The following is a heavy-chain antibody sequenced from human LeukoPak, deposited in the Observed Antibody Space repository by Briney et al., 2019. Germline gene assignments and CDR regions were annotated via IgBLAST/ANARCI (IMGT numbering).Heavy chain of an antibody. Sequence: SETLSLTCTVSGGSIGSYYWSWIRQPPGKGLEWIGSIYYSGSTYYNPSLKSRVTISVDTSKNQFSLKLSSVTAADTAVYYCARGPTYYYDSSGYLFDYWGQGTLVTVSS. CDR3: ARGPTYYYDSSGYLFDY. V-gene: IGHV4-39*07. J-gene: IGHJ4*02. CDR2: IYYSGST. D-gene: IGHD3-22*01. CDR1: GGSIGSYY.